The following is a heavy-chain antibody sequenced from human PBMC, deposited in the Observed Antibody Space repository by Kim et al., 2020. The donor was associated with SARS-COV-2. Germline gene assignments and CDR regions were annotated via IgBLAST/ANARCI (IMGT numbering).Heavy chain of an antibody. D-gene: IGHD3-10*01. CDR3: AKAASGSYIRYYYYYYGMDV. J-gene: IGHJ6*02. CDR2: IWYDGSNK. Sequence: GGSLRLSCAASGLTFSSYGMHWVRQAPGKGLEWVAVIWYDGSNKYYADSVKGRFTISRDNSKNTLYLQMNSLRAEDTAVYYCAKAASGSYIRYYYYYYGMDVWGQGTTVTVSS. V-gene: IGHV3-33*06. CDR1: GLTFSSYG.